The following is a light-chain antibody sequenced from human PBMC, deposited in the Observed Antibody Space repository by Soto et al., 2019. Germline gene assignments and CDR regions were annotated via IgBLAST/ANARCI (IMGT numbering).Light chain of an antibody. V-gene: IGKV3-15*01. CDR1: RSVISS. Sequence: PGERATLSCRASRSVISSLAWYQQKPGQAPRLLIYGASTRATGIPARFSGSGSGTEFTLTISSLQSEDFAVYYCQQYNNWPPGTFGQGTKVEIK. CDR3: QQYNNWPPGT. CDR2: GAS. J-gene: IGKJ1*01.